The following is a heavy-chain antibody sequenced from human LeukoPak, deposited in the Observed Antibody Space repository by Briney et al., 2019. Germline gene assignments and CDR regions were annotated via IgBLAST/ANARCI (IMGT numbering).Heavy chain of an antibody. J-gene: IGHJ6*04. D-gene: IGHD3-10*02. V-gene: IGHV3-21*01. Sequence: GGSLRLSCAASGFTFSTYSMNWVRQAPGKGLEWVSSISSSSIYIYYADSVKGRFTISRDNAKNSPYLQMNSLRAEDTAVYYCAELGITMIGGVWGKGATVTISS. CDR3: AELGITMIGGV. CDR2: ISSSSIYI. CDR1: GFTFSTYS.